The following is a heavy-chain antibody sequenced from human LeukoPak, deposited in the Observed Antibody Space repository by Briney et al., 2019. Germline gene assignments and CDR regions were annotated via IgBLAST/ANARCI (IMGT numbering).Heavy chain of an antibody. CDR2: IYTSGST. CDR3: ARDAIQLWLGMDV. V-gene: IGHV4-4*07. J-gene: IGHJ6*04. D-gene: IGHD5-18*01. Sequence: SETLSLTCTVSGGSISNYYWSWIRQPAGKGLEWIGRIYTSGSTNYNPSLKSRVTISVDTSKNQFSLKLSSVTAADTAVYYCARDAIQLWLGMDVWGKGTTVTISS. CDR1: GGSISNYY.